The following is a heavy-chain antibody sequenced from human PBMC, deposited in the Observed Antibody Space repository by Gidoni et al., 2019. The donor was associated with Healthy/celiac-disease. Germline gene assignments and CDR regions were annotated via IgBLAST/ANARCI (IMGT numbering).Heavy chain of an antibody. Sequence: QVQLVQSGAEVKKPGSSVKVSCKASGGTFSSSAISWVRQAPGQGLEWMGGIIPIFGTANYAQKFQGRVTITADESTSTAYMELSSLRSEDTAVYYCANLKDDSSGYYPGSHDAFDIWGQGTMVTVSS. CDR1: GGTFSSSA. J-gene: IGHJ3*02. V-gene: IGHV1-69*01. CDR3: ANLKDDSSGYYPGSHDAFDI. CDR2: IIPIFGTA. D-gene: IGHD3-22*01.